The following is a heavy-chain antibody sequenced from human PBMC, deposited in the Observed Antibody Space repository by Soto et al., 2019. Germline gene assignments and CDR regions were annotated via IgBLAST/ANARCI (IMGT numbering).Heavy chain of an antibody. Sequence: SETLSLTCTVSCDSIISYNYHWTWIRQSPGKGPEWIVSGTTYYNPSLRSRVTILVDTSKNQFSLQMYSVTAADTAVYYCTTYGGDTGRFDYWGQGILVTVSS. J-gene: IGHJ4*02. CDR1: CDSIISYNYH. D-gene: IGHD4-17*01. CDR2: SGTT. V-gene: IGHV4-39*01. CDR3: TTYGGDTGRFDY.